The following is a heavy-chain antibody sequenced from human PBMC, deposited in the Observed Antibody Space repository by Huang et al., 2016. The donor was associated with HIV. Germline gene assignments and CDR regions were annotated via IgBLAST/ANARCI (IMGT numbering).Heavy chain of an antibody. CDR1: GGSFNNFY. Sequence: QVQLQQWGTGLLKPSETLSLKCAVYGGSFNNFYWSWIRQSPGKGPEWIGEINHLGKSTHNPSLRSRITMSSDTSKSQFYLNLTSVTTADTGVYYCARPKMIDGTPDSSWNYFDSWGQGTLVIVSS. D-gene: IGHD2-21*01. V-gene: IGHV4-34*02. CDR3: ARPKMIDGTPDSSWNYFDS. CDR2: INHLGKS. J-gene: IGHJ4*02.